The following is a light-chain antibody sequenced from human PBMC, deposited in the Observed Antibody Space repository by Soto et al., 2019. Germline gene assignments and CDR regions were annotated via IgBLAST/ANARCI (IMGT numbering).Light chain of an antibody. J-gene: IGKJ1*01. V-gene: IGKV1-39*01. CDR1: QSISSY. CDR2: AAS. Sequence: DIQMTQSPSSLSASVGDRVTITCRASQSISSYLNWYQQKPGKAPKLLIYAASSLQSGVPSRFSGSGTGTDFHLTISSLQPEDFATYYCQQSYSTHLTFGQGTKVEIK. CDR3: QQSYSTHLT.